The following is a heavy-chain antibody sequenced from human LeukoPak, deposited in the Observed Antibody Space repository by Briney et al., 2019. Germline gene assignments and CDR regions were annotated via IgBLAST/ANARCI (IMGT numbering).Heavy chain of an antibody. D-gene: IGHD5-18*01. CDR1: GFTFSSLW. CDR2: INTDGSIT. V-gene: IGHV3-74*01. J-gene: IGHJ4*02. Sequence: QPGGSLRLSCAASGFTFSSLWMHWVRQAPGKGLVWVSRINTDGSITSYADSVKGRFTISRDNAKNTLYLQMNSLRAEDTAVYYCISQTSYGYWGQGTLVTVSS. CDR3: ISQTSYGY.